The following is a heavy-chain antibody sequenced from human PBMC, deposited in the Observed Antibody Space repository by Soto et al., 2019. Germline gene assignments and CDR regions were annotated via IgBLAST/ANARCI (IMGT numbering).Heavy chain of an antibody. J-gene: IGHJ4*02. V-gene: IGHV3-74*01. CDR3: ASSATGLYGDYN. D-gene: IGHD4-17*01. CDR2: INSDGSNI. CDR1: GFTFTNYW. Sequence: EVQLVESGGGLVQPGGSLKLSCAASGFTFTNYWIHWVRQAPGKGLVWVSRINSDGSNINYADFVKGRFTISRDNANTTVYLQMNSLRAEDTAVYFCASSATGLYGDYNWGQGALVTVSS.